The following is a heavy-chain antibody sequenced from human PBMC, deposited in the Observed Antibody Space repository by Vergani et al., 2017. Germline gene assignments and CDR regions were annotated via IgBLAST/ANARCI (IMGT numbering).Heavy chain of an antibody. Sequence: VQVVESGGGLIKPGGSLRLSCVVSGITFKNAWINWVRQAPGKGLEWVAIIWYDGSNTYYADSVKGRFTVSRDNSRNTLFLQMNSLRVEDTAVYYCARSRYDSSGFSTIFRYWGQGTRVTVS. CDR2: IWYDGSNT. D-gene: IGHD3-22*01. CDR1: GITFKNAW. V-gene: IGHV3-33*08. J-gene: IGHJ4*02. CDR3: ARSRYDSSGFSTIFRY.